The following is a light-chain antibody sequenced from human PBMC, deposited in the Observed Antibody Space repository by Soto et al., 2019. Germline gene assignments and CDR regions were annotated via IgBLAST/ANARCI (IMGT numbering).Light chain of an antibody. CDR2: AAS. CDR1: QGIGND. Sequence: AIQVTQSPSSRSASVGDRVTITCRASQGIGNDLGWYQQKPGKAPKLLIYAASSLQSGVPSRFSGSGSGTAFTLTISSLQPEDFATYYCLQDYNYPFTFGPGTKVDI. J-gene: IGKJ3*01. V-gene: IGKV1-6*01. CDR3: LQDYNYPFT.